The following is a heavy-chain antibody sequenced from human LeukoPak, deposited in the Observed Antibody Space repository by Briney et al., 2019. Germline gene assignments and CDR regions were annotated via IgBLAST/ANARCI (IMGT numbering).Heavy chain of an antibody. CDR1: GFTFSSNA. CDR2: ISGNGDST. D-gene: IGHD2-2*01. Sequence: GGSLRLSCAASGFTFSSNAMSWVRQAPGKGLEWVSGISGNGDSTYYADSAKGRFTISRDNSKHTLYLQMNSLRVEDTAVYYCAKTLAKYCSSTSCPPDYWGQGTLVTVSS. CDR3: AKTLAKYCSSTSCPPDY. V-gene: IGHV3-23*01. J-gene: IGHJ4*02.